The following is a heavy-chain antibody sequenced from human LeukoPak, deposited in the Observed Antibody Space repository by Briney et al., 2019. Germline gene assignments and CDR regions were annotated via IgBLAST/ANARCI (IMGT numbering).Heavy chain of an antibody. J-gene: IGHJ4*02. CDR2: ISGSGGST. CDR1: GFTSSSYA. D-gene: IGHD6-13*01. V-gene: IGHV3-23*01. CDR3: ARDRRAAAGTVDY. Sequence: GGSLRLSCAASGFTSSSYAMSWVRQAPGKGLEWVSAISGSGGSTYYADSVEGRFTISRDNSRNTVYLQMNSLRVDDTALYYCARDRRAAAGTVDYWGRGTLVTVSS.